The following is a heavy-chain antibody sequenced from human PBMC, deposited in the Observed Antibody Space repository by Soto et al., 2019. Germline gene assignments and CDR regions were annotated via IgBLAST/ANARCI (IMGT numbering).Heavy chain of an antibody. J-gene: IGHJ4*02. D-gene: IGHD2-15*01. CDR1: GYTFSSYG. Sequence: QVQLVQSGAEVKKPGASVKVSCKASGYTFSSYGISWVRQGPGQGLEWMGWISVYNGNKMYAQKFQGRVTMTTDTSTSTAYRELRSLRSDDAAVYYCERDCSGGSCSTAYWGQGTLVTVSS. CDR3: ERDCSGGSCSTAY. V-gene: IGHV1-18*01. CDR2: ISVYNGNK.